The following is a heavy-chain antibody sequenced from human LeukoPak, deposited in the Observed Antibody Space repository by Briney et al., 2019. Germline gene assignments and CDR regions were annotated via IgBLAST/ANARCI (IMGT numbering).Heavy chain of an antibody. CDR3: ARDVVAVAGHGGGRFDY. CDR2: INHSGST. V-gene: IGHV4-34*01. D-gene: IGHD6-19*01. CDR1: GGSFSGYY. J-gene: IGHJ4*02. Sequence: PSETLSLTCAVYGGSFSGYYWSWIRQPPGKGLEWIGEINHSGSTNYNPSLKSRVTISVDTSKNQFSLKLSSVTAADTAVYYCARDVVAVAGHGGGRFDYWGQGTLVTVSS.